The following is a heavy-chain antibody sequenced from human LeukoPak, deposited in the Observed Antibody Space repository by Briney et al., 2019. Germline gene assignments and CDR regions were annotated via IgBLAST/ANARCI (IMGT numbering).Heavy chain of an antibody. J-gene: IGHJ4*02. Sequence: PSETLSLTCTVSGGSISSSSYYWGWIRQPPGKGLEWIGSIYYSGSTYYNPSLKSRVTISVDTSKNQFSLKLSSVTAADTAVYYCASTNYDFWSGYQGFDYWGQGTLVTVSS. V-gene: IGHV4-39*01. CDR3: ASTNYDFWSGYQGFDY. D-gene: IGHD3-3*01. CDR2: IYYSGST. CDR1: GGSISSSSYY.